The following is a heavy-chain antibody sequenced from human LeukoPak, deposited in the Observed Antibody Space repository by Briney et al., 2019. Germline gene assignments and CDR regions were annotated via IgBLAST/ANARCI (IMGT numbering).Heavy chain of an antibody. CDR3: ARVISSSFAIDY. CDR1: GYTLTGYY. V-gene: IGHV1-2*02. D-gene: IGHD6-6*01. CDR2: INPNSGGT. Sequence: AASVKVSCKASGYTLTGYYMHWVRQAPGQGLEWMGWINPNSGGTNYAQKFQGRVTMTRDTSISTAYMELSRLRSDDTAVYYCARVISSSFAIDYWGQGTLVTVSS. J-gene: IGHJ4*02.